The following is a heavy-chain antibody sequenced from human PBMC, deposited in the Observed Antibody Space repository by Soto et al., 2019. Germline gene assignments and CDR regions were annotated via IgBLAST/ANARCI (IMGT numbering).Heavy chain of an antibody. CDR1: GYTFTSYD. V-gene: IGHV1-8*01. J-gene: IGHJ6*03. Sequence: ASVKVSCKASGYTFTSYDINWVRQATGQGLEWMGWMNPNSGNTGYAQKFQGRVTMTRNTSISTAYMELSSLRSEDTAVYYCARRGWDCSGGSCYSRIDYYYYYMDVWGKGTTVTVSS. D-gene: IGHD2-15*01. CDR3: ARRGWDCSGGSCYSRIDYYYYYMDV. CDR2: MNPNSGNT.